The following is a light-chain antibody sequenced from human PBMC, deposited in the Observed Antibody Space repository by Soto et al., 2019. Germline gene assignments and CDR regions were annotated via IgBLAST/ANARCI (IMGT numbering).Light chain of an antibody. CDR1: SSNIGAAYD. Sequence: QSVLTQPPSVPGAPGQRVTISCTGSSSNIGAAYDVHWYHQLPGTAPKLLIYGNSNRPSGVPDRFSGSKSGTSASLAITGLQAEDEADYYCQSYDSSLSGYVFGTGTNVTVL. J-gene: IGLJ1*01. V-gene: IGLV1-40*01. CDR2: GNS. CDR3: QSYDSSLSGYV.